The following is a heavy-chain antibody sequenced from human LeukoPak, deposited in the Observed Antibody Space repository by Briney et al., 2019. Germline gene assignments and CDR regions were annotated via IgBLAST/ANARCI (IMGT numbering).Heavy chain of an antibody. CDR3: AREGWSFDY. V-gene: IGHV3-30*03. CDR1: AFSVSSNC. J-gene: IGHJ4*02. Sequence: GGSLRLSCVASAFSVSSNCMTWVRQAPGKGLEWVAVISYDGSNKYYADSVKGRFTISRDNSKNTLYLQMNSLRAEDTAVYYCAREGWSFDYWGQGTLVTVSS. CDR2: ISYDGSNK. D-gene: IGHD6-19*01.